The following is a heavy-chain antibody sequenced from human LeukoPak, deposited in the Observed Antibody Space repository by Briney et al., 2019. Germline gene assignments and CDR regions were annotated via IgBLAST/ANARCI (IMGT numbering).Heavy chain of an antibody. CDR3: AKAPITIFGVVMMVYHDY. D-gene: IGHD3-3*01. V-gene: IGHV1-2*06. CDR2: INPNSGGT. CDR1: GYTFTGYY. J-gene: IGHJ4*02. Sequence: ASVKVSCKASGYTFTGYYMHWVRQAPGQGLEWMGRINPNSGGTNYAQKFQGRVTMARDTSISTAYMELSRLRSDDTAVYYCAKAPITIFGVVMMVYHDYWGQGTLVTVSS.